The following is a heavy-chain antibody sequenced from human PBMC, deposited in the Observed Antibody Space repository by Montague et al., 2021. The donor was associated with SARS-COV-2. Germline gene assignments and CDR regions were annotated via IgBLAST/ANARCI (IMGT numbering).Heavy chain of an antibody. D-gene: IGHD3-10*01. J-gene: IGHJ6*02. CDR2: ISSSSSYI. V-gene: IGHV3-21*01. CDR3: ARERTVVIITGYYYYGVDV. CDR1: GFTFSSYS. Sequence: SLRLSCAASGFTFSSYSMNWVRQAPGKGLEWVSSISSSSSYIYYADSVKGRSTISRDNAKNSLYLRMNSLRAEDTAVYFCARERTVVIITGYYYYGVDVWGQGTTVTVSS.